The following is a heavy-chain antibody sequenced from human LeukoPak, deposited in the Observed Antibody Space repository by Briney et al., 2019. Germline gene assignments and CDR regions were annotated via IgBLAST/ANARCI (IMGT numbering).Heavy chain of an antibody. CDR1: GNSFTNYW. V-gene: IGHV5-51*01. CDR3: ARGYCSGGSCYGGFDY. CDR2: IYPGDSDT. Sequence: GESLKISCKGSGNSFTNYWIAWVRQMSDKGLEWMGIIYPGDSDTRYSPSFEGQVTISADKSISTAYLQWSSLKASDTAMYYCARGYCSGGSCYGGFDYWGQGTLVTVSS. D-gene: IGHD2-15*01. J-gene: IGHJ4*02.